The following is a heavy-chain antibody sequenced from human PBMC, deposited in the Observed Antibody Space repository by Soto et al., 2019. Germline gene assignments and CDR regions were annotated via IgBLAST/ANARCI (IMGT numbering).Heavy chain of an antibody. CDR1: VYTLAELG. Sequence: ASVKVSCKVPVYTLAELGMHSLRQASAKEIEWMGGFDPEDGETIYAQKFQGRVTMTEDTSTDTAYMELSSLRSEDTAVYYCATGCISLAGRCYYYCMLVWC. CDR3: ATGCISLAGRCYYYCMLV. CDR2: FDPEDGET. V-gene: IGHV1-24*01. J-gene: IGHJ6*02. D-gene: IGHD6-13*01.